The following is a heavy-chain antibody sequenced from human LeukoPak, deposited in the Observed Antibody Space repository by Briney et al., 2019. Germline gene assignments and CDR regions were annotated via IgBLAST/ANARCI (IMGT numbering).Heavy chain of an antibody. J-gene: IGHJ2*01. D-gene: IGHD4-23*01. V-gene: IGHV3-30-3*01. CDR2: ISYDGSNK. CDR1: GFTFSSYA. CDR3: AREGRGGKPRYWYFDL. Sequence: GGSLRLSCAASGFTFSSYAMSWVRQAPGKGLEWVAVISYDGSNKYYADSVKGRFTISRDNSKNTLYLQMNSLRAEDTAVYYCAREGRGGKPRYWYFDLWGRGTPVTVSS.